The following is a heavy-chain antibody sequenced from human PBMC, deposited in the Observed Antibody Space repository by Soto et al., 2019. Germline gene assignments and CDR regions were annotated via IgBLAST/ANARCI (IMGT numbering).Heavy chain of an antibody. CDR1: VLSLTNFN. J-gene: IGHJ5*02. CDR2: LRARSNVI. CDR3: ASGSYYKWRVS. Sequence: SQRLACSSSVLSLTNFNINLVRQPTGKGLELVSLLRARSNVIHYADSVNGRVSISRDNAKRTLYLQMNSLRNEDTDEDYCASGSYYKWRVSWGQGTLVTVSA. D-gene: IGHD1-20*01. V-gene: IGHV3-48*02.